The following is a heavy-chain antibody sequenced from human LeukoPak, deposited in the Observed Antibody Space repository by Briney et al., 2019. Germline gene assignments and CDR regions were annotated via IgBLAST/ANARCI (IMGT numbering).Heavy chain of an antibody. CDR3: ARGLYSGYADYFDY. CDR2: INHSGST. V-gene: IGHV4-34*01. CDR1: GWSFSGYY. D-gene: IGHD5-12*01. J-gene: IGHJ4*02. Sequence: SETLCLTCAVYGWSFSGYYWSWIRQAPGKGLEWIGEINHSGSTNYNPSLKSRVTISVDTSKNQFSLKLSSVTAADTAVYYCARGLYSGYADYFDYWGQGTLVTVSS.